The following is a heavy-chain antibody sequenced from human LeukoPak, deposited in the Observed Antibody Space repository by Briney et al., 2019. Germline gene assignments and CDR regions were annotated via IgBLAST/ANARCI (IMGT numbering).Heavy chain of an antibody. J-gene: IGHJ4*02. CDR2: IYTSGSS. V-gene: IGHV4-4*07. CDR1: GGSISSYY. CDR3: ARGGRRDGHFDY. Sequence: SETLSLTCTVSGGSISSYYWSWIRQPAGKGLEWIGRIYTSGSSNYNPSLKSRVTISVDTSKNQFSLKLSSVTAADTAVYYCARGGRRDGHFDYWGQGTLVTVSS. D-gene: IGHD5-24*01.